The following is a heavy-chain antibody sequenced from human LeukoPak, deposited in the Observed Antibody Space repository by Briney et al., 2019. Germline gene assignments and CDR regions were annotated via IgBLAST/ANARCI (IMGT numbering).Heavy chain of an antibody. CDR1: GFTVSSNY. J-gene: IGHJ4*02. CDR2: IYSGGST. Sequence: GGSLRLSWAASGFTVSSNYMSWVRQAPGKGLEWVSVIYSGGSTYYADSVKGGFTISRDNSKNTLYLQMNSLRAEDTAVYYCARSRGDYYDSSGYYFECYFDYWGQGTLVTVSS. V-gene: IGHV3-66*01. CDR3: ARSRGDYYDSSGYYFECYFDY. D-gene: IGHD3-22*01.